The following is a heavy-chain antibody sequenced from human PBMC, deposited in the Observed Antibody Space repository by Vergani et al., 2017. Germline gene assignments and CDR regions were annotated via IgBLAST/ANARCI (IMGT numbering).Heavy chain of an antibody. CDR2: IKQDGSEK. V-gene: IGHV3-7*04. CDR1: GFTFSSYW. Sequence: EVQLVESGGGLVQPGGSLRLSCAASGFTFSSYWMSWVRQAPGKGLEWVANIKQDGSEKYYVDSVKGRFTISRDNGKNSLYLQMNSLRAEDTAVYYCARVTYYYDSSGYYYGDYFDYWGQGTLVTVSS. CDR3: ARVTYYYDSSGYYYGDYFDY. D-gene: IGHD3-22*01. J-gene: IGHJ4*02.